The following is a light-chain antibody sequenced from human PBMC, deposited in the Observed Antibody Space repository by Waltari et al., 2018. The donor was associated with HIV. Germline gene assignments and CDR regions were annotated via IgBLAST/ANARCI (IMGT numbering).Light chain of an antibody. J-gene: IGLJ2*01. CDR3: SSYAGSSVV. CDR2: EVS. Sequence: QSALTQPPSASGSPGQSVTISCPGTSSDVGGYNYVSWYQQHPGKAPKLMIYEVSNRPSGVPDRFSGSKSGNTASLTVSGLQAEDEADYYCSSYAGSSVVFGGGTKLTVL. V-gene: IGLV2-8*01. CDR1: SSDVGGYNY.